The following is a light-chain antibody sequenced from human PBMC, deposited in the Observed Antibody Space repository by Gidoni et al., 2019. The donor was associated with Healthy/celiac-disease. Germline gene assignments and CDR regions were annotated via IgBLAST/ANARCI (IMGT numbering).Light chain of an antibody. Sequence: QSALTQPASVSGSPGQSITISCTGTSSDVGSYNLVSWYQQHPGKAPKLMIHEGSKRPSGVSNRFSGSKSGNTASLTISGLQAEDEADYYCCSYAGSSTFLFGTGTKVTVL. J-gene: IGLJ1*01. CDR3: CSYAGSSTFL. V-gene: IGLV2-23*03. CDR1: SSDVGSYNL. CDR2: EGS.